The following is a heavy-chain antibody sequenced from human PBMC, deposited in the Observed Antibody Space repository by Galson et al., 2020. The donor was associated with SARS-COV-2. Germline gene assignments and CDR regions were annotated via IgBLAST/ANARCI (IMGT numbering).Heavy chain of an antibody. V-gene: IGHV3-30-3*01. CDR1: GFTFSSSA. J-gene: IGHJ6*02. Sequence: GESLKISCAASGFTFSSSAMYWVRQAPGKGLEWVAVIAYDGSNDHYADSVKGRFTISRDNSKNTVYLQMKSLRAEDTGVYYCARDQVAGTDYGMDVWGQGTTVTVSS. CDR2: IAYDGSND. CDR3: ARDQVAGTDYGMDV. D-gene: IGHD6-19*01.